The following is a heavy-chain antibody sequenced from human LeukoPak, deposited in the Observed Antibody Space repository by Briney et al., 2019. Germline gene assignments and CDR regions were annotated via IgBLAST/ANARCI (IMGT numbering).Heavy chain of an antibody. D-gene: IGHD3-16*01. V-gene: IGHV1-2*02. CDR3: ATQRGSYLWGTDFDC. CDR1: GYTFTDYY. Sequence: ASVTVPYKASGYTFTDYYMHWVRQAPGQGLEWMGWINPNSGDTKYAQKFQGRVTMTRDTSISTAYMELSRLRSDDTAVYFCATQRGSYLWGTDFDCWGQGTLVTVSS. J-gene: IGHJ4*02. CDR2: INPNSGDT.